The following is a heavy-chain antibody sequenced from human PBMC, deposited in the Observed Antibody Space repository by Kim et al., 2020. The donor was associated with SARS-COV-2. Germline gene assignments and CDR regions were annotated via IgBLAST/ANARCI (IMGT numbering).Heavy chain of an antibody. D-gene: IGHD1-7*01. J-gene: IGHJ4*02. Sequence: STNYNPSLKSRVTISVDTSKNQFSLKLSSVTAADTAVYYCARDITGTLDYWGQGTLVTVSS. V-gene: IGHV4-59*01. CDR2: ST. CDR3: ARDITGTLDY.